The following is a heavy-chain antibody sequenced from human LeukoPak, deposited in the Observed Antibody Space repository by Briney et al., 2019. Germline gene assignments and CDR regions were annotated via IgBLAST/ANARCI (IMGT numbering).Heavy chain of an antibody. CDR3: AKRGVVIRVILVGFHKEAYYFDS. V-gene: IGHV3-74*01. D-gene: IGHD3-22*01. CDR1: GFTFSSYW. Sequence: GGSLRLSCAASGFTFSSYWMHWVRKAPGKGLVWVSRINSDGSSTSYADSVKGRFTISRDNAKNTLYLQMNSLRAEDTAVYFCAKRGVVIRVILVGFHKEAYYFDSWGQGALVTVSS. CDR2: INSDGSST. J-gene: IGHJ4*02.